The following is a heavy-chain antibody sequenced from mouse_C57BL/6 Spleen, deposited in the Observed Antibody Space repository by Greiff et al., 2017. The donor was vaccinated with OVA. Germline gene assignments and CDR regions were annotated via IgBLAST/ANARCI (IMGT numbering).Heavy chain of an antibody. J-gene: IGHJ2*01. V-gene: IGHV1-81*01. CDR1: GYTFTSYG. CDR3: ARGIYDGSSYWYFDY. Sequence: VKLMESGAELARPGASVKLSCKASGYTFTSYGISWVKQRTGQGLEWIGEIYPRSGNTYYNEKFKGKATLTADKSSSTAYMELRSLTSEDSAVYFCARGIYDGSSYWYFDYWGQGTTLTVSS. CDR2: IYPRSGNT. D-gene: IGHD1-1*01.